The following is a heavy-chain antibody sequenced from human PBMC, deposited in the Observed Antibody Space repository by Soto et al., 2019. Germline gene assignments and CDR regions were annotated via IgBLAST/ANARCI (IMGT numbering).Heavy chain of an antibody. Sequence: QLQLRESGPGLVQPAQTLSLTCTVAGGSITGGFSYWTWVRQHPGKGLEWVGHIYYSGTAYYNPSLKSRVALSVDPSQNRFSLKLSSVTAADTAIYFYARSLPGGTVFYMDIWGEGTTVTVSS. V-gene: IGHV4-31*03. CDR1: GGSITGGFSY. D-gene: IGHD1-26*01. CDR3: ARSLPGGTVFYMDI. J-gene: IGHJ6*03. CDR2: IYYSGTA.